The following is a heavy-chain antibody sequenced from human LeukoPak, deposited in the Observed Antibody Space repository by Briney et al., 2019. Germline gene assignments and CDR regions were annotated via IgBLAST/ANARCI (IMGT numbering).Heavy chain of an antibody. CDR1: GFTFSDYY. CDR3: ARVKYYGKYYFDY. CDR2: ISSSGSTI. V-gene: IGHV3-11*01. D-gene: IGHD3-10*01. J-gene: IGHJ4*02. Sequence: PGGSLRLSCAASGFTFSDYYMSWIRQAPGKGLEWVSYISSSGSTIYYADSVKGRFTISRDNAKNLLYLQMNSLRAEDTAVYYCARVKYYGKYYFDYWGQGTLVTVSS.